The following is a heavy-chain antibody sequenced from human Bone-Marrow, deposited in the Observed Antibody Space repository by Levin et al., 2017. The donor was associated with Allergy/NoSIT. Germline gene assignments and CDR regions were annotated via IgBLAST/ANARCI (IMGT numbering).Heavy chain of an antibody. J-gene: IGHJ4*02. CDR1: GFTFSRYG. CDR3: ARDEEWLALDY. CDR2: MWYDGTNK. D-gene: IGHD6-19*01. Sequence: GESLKISCAASGFTFSRYGMHWVRQAPGKGLEWVAVMWYDGTNKYYADSVKGRFTISRDNSKNTLYLQMNSLRAEDTAVYYCARDEEWLALDYWGQGTLVTVSS. V-gene: IGHV3-33*01.